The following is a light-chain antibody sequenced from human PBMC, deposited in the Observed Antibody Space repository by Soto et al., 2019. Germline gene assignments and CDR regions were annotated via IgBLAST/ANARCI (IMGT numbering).Light chain of an antibody. J-gene: IGKJ1*01. V-gene: IGKV1-6*01. CDR3: LQDNNYPWT. CDR1: QAIRND. CDR2: GAS. Sequence: AIQMTQSPSSLSASLGVRVTISCRASQAIRNDLGWYQQKPGKAPNLLIYGASSLESGVPSRFSGSGSGTDFTLTISSLQTEDFATYYCLQDNNYPWTLGQGTKVE.